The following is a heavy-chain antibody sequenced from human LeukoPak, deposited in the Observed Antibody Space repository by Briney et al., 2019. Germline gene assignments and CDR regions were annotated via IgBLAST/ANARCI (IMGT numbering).Heavy chain of an antibody. J-gene: IGHJ4*02. D-gene: IGHD6-19*01. Sequence: PSETLSLTCTVSGGSINSYYWSWVREPPGKGLEWVGDIYYSGSTNYNPSLKSRVTISVDTSKNQFSLKLSSVTAADTAVYYCARGDSSGWYEGYWGQGTLVTVSS. CDR1: GGSINSYY. V-gene: IGHV4-59*01. CDR3: ARGDSSGWYEGY. CDR2: IYYSGST.